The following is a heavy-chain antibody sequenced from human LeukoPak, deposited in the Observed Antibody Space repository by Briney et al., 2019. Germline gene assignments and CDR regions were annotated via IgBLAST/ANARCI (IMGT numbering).Heavy chain of an antibody. V-gene: IGHV1-2*02. CDR3: AKDYSNLRGYDYYYMDV. Sequence: ASVKVSCKASGYTFTSYGISWVRQAPGQGLEWMGWINPNSGGTNYAQKFQGRVTMTRDTSISTAYMELSRLRSDDTAVYYCAKDYSNLRGYDYYYMDVWGKGTTVTVSS. J-gene: IGHJ6*03. CDR2: INPNSGGT. CDR1: GYTFTSYG. D-gene: IGHD4-11*01.